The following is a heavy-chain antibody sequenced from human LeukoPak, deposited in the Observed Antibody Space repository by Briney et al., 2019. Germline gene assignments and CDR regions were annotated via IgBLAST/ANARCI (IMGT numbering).Heavy chain of an antibody. V-gene: IGHV3-7*04. Sequence: SGGSLRLSCSASGFSFSNSWMTWVRQAPGKGLEWVANINQDGSRIHYVDSVKGRFTISRDNAKNSLYLQMNSLRAEDTAVYYCARDPPPDDTSGYLDYWGQGALVTVSS. CDR1: GFSFSNSW. D-gene: IGHD3-22*01. J-gene: IGHJ4*02. CDR2: INQDGSRI. CDR3: ARDPPPDDTSGYLDY.